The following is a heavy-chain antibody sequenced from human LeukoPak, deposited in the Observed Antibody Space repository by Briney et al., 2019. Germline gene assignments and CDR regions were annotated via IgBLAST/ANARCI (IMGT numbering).Heavy chain of an antibody. J-gene: IGHJ4*02. D-gene: IGHD6-13*01. CDR3: ARDLSGYSFGFGGDL. CDR2: MYSVGST. V-gene: IGHV3-66*01. Sequence: GGSLRLSCAASGFTISANFMGWVRQAPGKGLEWVSVMYSVGSTFYADPVKGRFTISRDGYKNTLDLQMDSLRVDDTAVYYCARDLSGYSFGFGGDLWGQGTLVTVSS. CDR1: GFTISANF.